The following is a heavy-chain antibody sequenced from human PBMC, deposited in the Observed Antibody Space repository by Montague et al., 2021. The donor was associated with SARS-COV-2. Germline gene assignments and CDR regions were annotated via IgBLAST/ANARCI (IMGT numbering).Heavy chain of an antibody. CDR3: AKDGYYYGPGSRFDY. V-gene: IGHV3-9*01. J-gene: IGHJ4*02. CDR1: GFTFSDYA. CDR2: MSWNIGRI. D-gene: IGHD3-10*01. Sequence: SLRLSCAASGFTFSDYALHWVRQVPGEGLEWVSGMSWNIGRIGYSDSXXGRFTISRDNAKNSVYLQMNSLRSEDTAMYYCAKDGYYYGPGSRFDYWGQGTLVTVSS.